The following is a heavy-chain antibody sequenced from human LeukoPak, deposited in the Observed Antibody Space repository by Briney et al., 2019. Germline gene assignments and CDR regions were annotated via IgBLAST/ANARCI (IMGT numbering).Heavy chain of an antibody. D-gene: IGHD2-2*01. J-gene: IGHJ4*02. CDR3: ARHGAMSSYYDY. CDR1: GGSISSNY. CDR2: IYYSGST. Sequence: SETLSLTCTVSGGSISSNYWSWIRQPPGKGLEWIGYIYYSGSTNYNPSLKSRVTISVDTPKNQFSLKLSSVTAADTAVYYCARHGAMSSYYDYWGQGTLVTVSS. V-gene: IGHV4-59*08.